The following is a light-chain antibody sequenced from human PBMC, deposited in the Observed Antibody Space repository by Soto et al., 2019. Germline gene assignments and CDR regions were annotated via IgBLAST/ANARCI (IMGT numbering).Light chain of an antibody. J-gene: IGKJ1*01. CDR3: QQYGSSDT. Sequence: EVVLTQSPATLSLSPGDRATLSCRASQSVSSYFAWYQQKPGQAPRLLIYGASSRATGIPDRFSGSGSGTDFTLTISRLEPEDFAVYYCQQYGSSDTFGQGTKVDIK. CDR2: GAS. V-gene: IGKV3-20*01. CDR1: QSVSSY.